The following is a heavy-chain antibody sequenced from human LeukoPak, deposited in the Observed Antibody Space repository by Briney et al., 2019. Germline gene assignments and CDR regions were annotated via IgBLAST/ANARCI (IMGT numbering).Heavy chain of an antibody. D-gene: IGHD3-22*01. J-gene: IGHJ4*02. CDR3: ARSPFYDSSGYYWAQAPDY. CDR1: GYTFTGYY. CDR2: INPNSGGT. V-gene: IGHV1-2*06. Sequence: ASVTVSCKASGYTFTGYYMHWVRQAPGQGLEWMGRINPNSGGTNYAQKFQGRVTMTRDTSISTAYMELSRLRSDDTAVYYCARSPFYDSSGYYWAQAPDYWGQGTLVTVSS.